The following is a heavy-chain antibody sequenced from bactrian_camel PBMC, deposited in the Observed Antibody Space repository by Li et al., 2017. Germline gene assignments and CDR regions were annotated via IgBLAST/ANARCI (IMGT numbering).Heavy chain of an antibody. D-gene: IGHD2*01. CDR2: IYTGGGDG. CDR3: GTNKYCRGSACCNSDFSH. V-gene: IGHV3S28*01. Sequence: LVESGGGSVQAGGSLRLSCTYTRRPNYVTWFRQGGNGREGVAGIYTGGGDGYYADAVKGRFTISKDSAKNTLYLQMNNLKPEDTAMYYCGTNKYCRGSACCNSDFSHWGQGTQVTVS. J-gene: IGHJ4*01. CDR1: TRRPNY.